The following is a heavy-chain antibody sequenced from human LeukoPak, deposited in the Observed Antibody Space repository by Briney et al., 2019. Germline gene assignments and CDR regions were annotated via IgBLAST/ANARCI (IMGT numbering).Heavy chain of an antibody. Sequence: GGSLRLSCVASGFTFSSNGMNWVRQAPGKGLEWVAVISYDGGNKYYADSVKGRFTISRDNSKNTLDLQMNSLRPEDTAVYYCARDFSAYRFGEFDYWGQGTLVTVSS. D-gene: IGHD3-10*01. CDR3: ARDFSAYRFGEFDY. CDR2: ISYDGGNK. CDR1: GFTFSSNG. V-gene: IGHV3-30*19. J-gene: IGHJ4*02.